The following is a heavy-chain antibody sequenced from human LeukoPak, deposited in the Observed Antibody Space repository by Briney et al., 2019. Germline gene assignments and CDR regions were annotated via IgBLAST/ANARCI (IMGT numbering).Heavy chain of an antibody. D-gene: IGHD5-12*01. J-gene: IGHJ4*02. CDR1: GYTFTGYY. CDR2: INPNSGGT. V-gene: IGHV1-2*02. Sequence: ASVKLSCKASGYTFTGYYMHWVRQAPGQGLGWLGWINPNSGGTDYAQKFQGRVTMARDTSISTAYMELSSLTSDDTAVYYCSRGRADGYSGYDFGDYWGQGTLVTVSS. CDR3: SRGRADGYSGYDFGDY.